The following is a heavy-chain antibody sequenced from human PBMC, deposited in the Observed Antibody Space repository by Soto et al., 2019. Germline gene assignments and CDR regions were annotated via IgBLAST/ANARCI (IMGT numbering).Heavy chain of an antibody. CDR3: ARGYSYGYFDS. V-gene: IGHV4-39*01. CDR1: GGSISSTSYY. D-gene: IGHD5-18*01. J-gene: IGHJ4*02. CDR2: IYYSGST. Sequence: PSQTLSLTCSVSGGSISSTSYYCGWIRQPPGKGLEWIGSIYYSGSTYYNPSLKSRVTISGDTSKNQFSLKLSSVTAADTAVYSCARGYSYGYFDSWGQGTLVTVSS.